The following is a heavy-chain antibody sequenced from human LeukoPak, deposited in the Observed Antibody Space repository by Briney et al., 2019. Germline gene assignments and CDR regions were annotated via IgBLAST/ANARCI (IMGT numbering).Heavy chain of an antibody. Sequence: PSETLSLTCTVSGGSISSYYWSRIRQPPGKGLEWIGYIYYSGSTNYNPSLKSRVTISVDTSKNQFSLKLSSVTAADTAVYYCARSGKAVAPLRSFDYWGQGTLVTVSS. CDR3: ARSGKAVAPLRSFDY. J-gene: IGHJ4*02. CDR1: GGSISSYY. V-gene: IGHV4-59*12. CDR2: IYYSGST. D-gene: IGHD6-19*01.